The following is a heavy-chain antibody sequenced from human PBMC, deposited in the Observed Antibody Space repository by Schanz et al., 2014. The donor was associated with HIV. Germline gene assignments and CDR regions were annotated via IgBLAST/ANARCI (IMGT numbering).Heavy chain of an antibody. J-gene: IGHJ3*01. V-gene: IGHV3-23*04. CDR2: ISGSDGDT. CDR1: GFTFSNYF. Sequence: EVQLVESGGDLVQSGGSLRLSCVASGFTFSNYFMTWVRQAPGKGLDWVSTISGSDGDTYYADSVKGRFTISRDNSKNTLFLLMNSLTIEDTGRYYCVKPEEGAFDVWGLGTMVSVSS. CDR3: VKPEEGAFDV.